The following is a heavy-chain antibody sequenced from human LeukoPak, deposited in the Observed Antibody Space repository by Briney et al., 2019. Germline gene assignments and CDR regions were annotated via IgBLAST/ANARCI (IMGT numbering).Heavy chain of an antibody. CDR1: GGSISSYY. CDR3: VRAQYSSSWDKIYYFDY. J-gene: IGHJ4*02. Sequence: SETLSLTCTVSGGSISSYYWSWMRQAPGKGLEWIGYIYYSGSTNYNPSLKSRVTISVDTSKNQYSLKLSSVTAADTAVYYCVRAQYSSSWDKIYYFDYWGQGTLVTVSS. CDR2: IYYSGST. V-gene: IGHV4-59*01. D-gene: IGHD6-13*01.